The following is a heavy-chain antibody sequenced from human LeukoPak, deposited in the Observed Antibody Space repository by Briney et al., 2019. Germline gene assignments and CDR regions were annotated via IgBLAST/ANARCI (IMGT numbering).Heavy chain of an antibody. V-gene: IGHV3-30*18. D-gene: IGHD6-19*01. J-gene: IGHJ6*02. CDR2: ISYDGSNK. Sequence: GGSLRLSCAASGFTFSSYGMHWVRQAPGKGLEWVAGISYDGSNKYYAESVKGRFTISRDNSKNTLYLQMNSLRAEDTAVYYCAKDSGQWLVGNYYGMDVWGQGATVTVSS. CDR1: GFTFSSYG. CDR3: AKDSGQWLVGNYYGMDV.